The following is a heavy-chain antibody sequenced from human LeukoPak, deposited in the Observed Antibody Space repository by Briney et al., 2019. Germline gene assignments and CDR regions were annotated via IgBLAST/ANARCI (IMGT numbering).Heavy chain of an antibody. CDR1: GFTFSSYA. J-gene: IGHJ4*02. D-gene: IGHD3-10*01. CDR3: AKDLYYYGSGSYYLADY. Sequence: GGSLRLSCAASGFTFSSYAMSWVRQAPGKGLEWVSAISGSGGSTYYADSVKGRFTISRDNSKDTLYLQMNSLRAEDTAVYYCAKDLYYYGSGSYYLADYWGQGTLVTVSS. V-gene: IGHV3-23*01. CDR2: ISGSGGST.